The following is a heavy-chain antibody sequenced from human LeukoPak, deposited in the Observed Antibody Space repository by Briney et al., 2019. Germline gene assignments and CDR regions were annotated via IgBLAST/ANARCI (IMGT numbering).Heavy chain of an antibody. CDR3: ARHGSSGSYGA. D-gene: IGHD1-26*01. Sequence: PSETLSLTCTVSGGSISSYYWSWIRQPPGKGLEWIGYIYYTGSTNYNPSLKSRITISVDTSKNQFSLKLSSVTAADTAVYYCARHGSSGSYGARGQGTLVTVSS. J-gene: IGHJ4*02. V-gene: IGHV4-59*08. CDR1: GGSISSYY. CDR2: IYYTGST.